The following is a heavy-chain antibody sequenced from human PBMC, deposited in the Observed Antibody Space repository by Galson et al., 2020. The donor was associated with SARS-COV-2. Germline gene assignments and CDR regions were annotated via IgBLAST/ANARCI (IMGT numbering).Heavy chain of an antibody. Sequence: GESLKISCAASGFTFSSYAMHWVRQAPGKGLEWVAVISYDGSNKYYADSVKGRFTIPRDNSKNTLYLQMNSLRAEDTAVYYCARDREGYCSSTSCYTPLFDYWGQGTLVTVSS. D-gene: IGHD2-2*02. V-gene: IGHV3-30*04. CDR2: ISYDGSNK. J-gene: IGHJ4*02. CDR1: GFTFSSYA. CDR3: ARDREGYCSSTSCYTPLFDY.